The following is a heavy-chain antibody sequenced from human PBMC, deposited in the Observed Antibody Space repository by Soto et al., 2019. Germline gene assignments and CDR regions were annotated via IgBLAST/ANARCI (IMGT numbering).Heavy chain of an antibody. D-gene: IGHD2-21*02. CDR2: ISYDGSTE. J-gene: IGHJ4*02. CDR3: ERGGGFCGGDCYKGGIDY. Sequence: QVQLVESGGGVVQPGRSLRLSCAASGFTFSPYTMHWVRQAPGKGLEWVAVISYDGSTEYNPDSVKGRFTISRDNPKNTVYRQMNSLRAEDMAIYYGERGGGFCGGDCYKGGIDYWGQGTLVTVSS. CDR1: GFTFSPYT. V-gene: IGHV3-30-3*01.